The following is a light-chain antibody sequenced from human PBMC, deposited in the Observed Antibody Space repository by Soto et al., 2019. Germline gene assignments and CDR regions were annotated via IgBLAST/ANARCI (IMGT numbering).Light chain of an antibody. CDR2: KAS. CDR3: QQYNTYSPT. CDR1: QSISGW. Sequence: DIQMTQAPSTLSAFVGDRGTITCRASQSISGWLAWYQQKPGKAPHLLIYKASSLESGVPSRFSGSGSGTEFTLTISSLQPDDFATYYCQQYNTYSPTFGQGTKVDIK. V-gene: IGKV1-5*03. J-gene: IGKJ1*01.